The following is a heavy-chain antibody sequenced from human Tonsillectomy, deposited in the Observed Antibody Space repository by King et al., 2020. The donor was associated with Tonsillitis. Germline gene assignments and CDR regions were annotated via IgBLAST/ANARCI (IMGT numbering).Heavy chain of an antibody. D-gene: IGHD3-22*01. CDR3: ARERAPHYDSSGYYFRRSAIDAFDI. Sequence: QLVQSGGGVVQPGRSLRLSCAASGFTFSSYGMHWVRQAPGKGLEWVAVIWYDGSNKYYADSVKGRFTISRDNSKNTLYLQMNSLRAEDTAVYYCARERAPHYDSSGYYFRRSAIDAFDIWGQGTMVTVSS. J-gene: IGHJ3*02. CDR2: IWYDGSNK. V-gene: IGHV3-33*01. CDR1: GFTFSSYG.